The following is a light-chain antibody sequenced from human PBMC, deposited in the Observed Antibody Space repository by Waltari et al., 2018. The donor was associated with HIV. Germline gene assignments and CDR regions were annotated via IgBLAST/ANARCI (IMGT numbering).Light chain of an antibody. CDR2: KVS. J-gene: IGKJ1*01. Sequence: DVVLTQSPLSLPVTLGQPASISCRSSHSLVYMDGNTYLNWFQQRPGQSPRRLIYKVSNRDSGVPDRFSGSGSGTDFTLKISRVEAEDVGIYYCMQGTHWPPTFGQGTKVEI. CDR1: HSLVYMDGNTY. V-gene: IGKV2-30*01. CDR3: MQGTHWPPT.